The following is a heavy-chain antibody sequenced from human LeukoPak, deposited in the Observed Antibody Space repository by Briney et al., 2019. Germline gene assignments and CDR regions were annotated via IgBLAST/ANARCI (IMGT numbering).Heavy chain of an antibody. CDR2: IRYDGSNK. V-gene: IGHV3-30*02. Sequence: PGGSLRLSCAASGFTFSSYGMHWVRQAPGKGLEWVAFIRYDGSNKYYADSVKGRFTISRDNSKNTLYLQMNSLRAEDTAVYYCAKGLGVVVPAAISWGQGTTVTVSS. J-gene: IGHJ6*02. D-gene: IGHD2-2*01. CDR1: GFTFSSYG. CDR3: AKGLGVVVPAAIS.